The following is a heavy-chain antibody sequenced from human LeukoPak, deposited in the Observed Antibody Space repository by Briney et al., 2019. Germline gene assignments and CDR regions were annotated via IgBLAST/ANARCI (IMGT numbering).Heavy chain of an antibody. CDR2: INHSGST. Sequence: SETLSLTCAVYGGSFSGYYWSWIRQPPGKGLEWIGEINHSGSTNYNPSLKSRVTISVDTSKNQFSLKLSSVTAADTAVYYCARGTGAQAGENYYYYYGMDVWGQGTTVTVSS. V-gene: IGHV4-34*01. D-gene: IGHD1-14*01. CDR3: ARGTGAQAGENYYYYYGMDV. J-gene: IGHJ6*02. CDR1: GGSFSGYY.